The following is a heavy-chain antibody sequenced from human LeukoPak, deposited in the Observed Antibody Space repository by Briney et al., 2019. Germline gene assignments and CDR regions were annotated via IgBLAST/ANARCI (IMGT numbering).Heavy chain of an antibody. CDR2: ISSSGSTV. V-gene: IGHV3-48*03. J-gene: IGHJ5*02. CDR3: ARSIIHWFDP. CDR1: GFTFRSYE. Sequence: GGSLRLSCAASGFTFRSYEMNWVRQAPGRGLEWVSYISSSGSTVYYADSVKGRFTISRDNAKNSLYLQMNTLRAEDTAVYNCARSIIHWFDPWGQGTLVTVSS.